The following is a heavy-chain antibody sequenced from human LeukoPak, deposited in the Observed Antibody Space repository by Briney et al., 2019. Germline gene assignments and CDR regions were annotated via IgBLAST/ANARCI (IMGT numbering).Heavy chain of an antibody. CDR3: ARVSAAAGTFDY. Sequence: GGSLRLSCAASGFTFSSYEMNWVRQAPGKGWEWVSYISSSGSTIYYADSVKGRFTISRDNAKNSLYLQMNSLRAEDTAVYYCARVSAAAGTFDYWGQGTLVTVSS. D-gene: IGHD6-13*01. J-gene: IGHJ4*02. CDR2: ISSSGSTI. V-gene: IGHV3-48*03. CDR1: GFTFSSYE.